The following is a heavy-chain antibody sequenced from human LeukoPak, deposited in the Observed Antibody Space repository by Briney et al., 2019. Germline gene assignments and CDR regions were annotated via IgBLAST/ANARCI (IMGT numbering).Heavy chain of an antibody. CDR2: IYYSGST. D-gene: IGHD6-19*01. Sequence: PSETLSLTCTVSGGSISSSSYYWGWIRQPPGKGLEWIGSIYYSGSTYYNPSLKSRVTISVDTSKNQFSLKLSPVTAADTAVYYCARLAVAGNFLDYWGQGTLVTVSS. CDR1: GGSISSSSYY. CDR3: ARLAVAGNFLDY. J-gene: IGHJ4*02. V-gene: IGHV4-39*07.